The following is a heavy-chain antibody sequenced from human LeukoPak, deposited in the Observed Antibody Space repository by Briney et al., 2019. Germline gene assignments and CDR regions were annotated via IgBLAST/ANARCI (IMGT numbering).Heavy chain of an antibody. D-gene: IGHD2/OR15-2a*01. CDR2: INPKSGGT. J-gene: IGHJ5*02. V-gene: IGHV1-2*02. CDR3: ARPLGSLKEYWWFDP. CDR1: GYTFSDYY. Sequence: GASVKVSCKASGYTFSDYYIHWLRQAPGQGLEWMGWINPKSGGTNYAQYFQGRVTTTRDTSSTTVYMDLTRLRSDDTAVYFCARPLGSLKEYWWFDPWGQGTLVTVSS.